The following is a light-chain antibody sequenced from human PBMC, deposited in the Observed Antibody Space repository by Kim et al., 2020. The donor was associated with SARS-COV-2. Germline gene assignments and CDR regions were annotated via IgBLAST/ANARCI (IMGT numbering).Light chain of an antibody. Sequence: PGQSVPISCTGTSSDVGGYDYVSWYQQHPGKAPKLMISDVTKRPSGVPDRFSGSKSGNTASLTISGLQAEDEADYYCSSYAGNTLLFGGGTQLTVL. CDR1: SSDVGGYDY. CDR2: DVT. J-gene: IGLJ2*01. CDR3: SSYAGNTLL. V-gene: IGLV2-8*01.